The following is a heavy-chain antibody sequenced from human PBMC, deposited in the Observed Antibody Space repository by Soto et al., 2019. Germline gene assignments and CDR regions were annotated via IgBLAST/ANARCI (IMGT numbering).Heavy chain of an antibody. CDR3: TKDRGSGSYAANYYYYGMDL. Sequence: EEQLVESGGGLVQPGRSLRLSCAASGFTFDDYVMHWVRQAPGKGLEWVSGINWNSGNIGYADSVKGRFTISRDNAKTSLYLQMNSLRAEDTALYYCTKDRGSGSYAANYYYYGMDLWGQPTSLTVSS. V-gene: IGHV3-9*01. D-gene: IGHD3-10*01. J-gene: IGHJ6*02. CDR1: GFTFDDYV. CDR2: INWNSGNI.